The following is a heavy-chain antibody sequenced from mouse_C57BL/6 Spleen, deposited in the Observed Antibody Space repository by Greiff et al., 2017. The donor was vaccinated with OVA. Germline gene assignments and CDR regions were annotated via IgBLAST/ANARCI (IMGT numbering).Heavy chain of an antibody. CDR3: ARDGYSNYLDAMDY. CDR1: GFTFSSYA. CDR2: ISDGGSYT. V-gene: IGHV5-4*01. Sequence: DVQLVESGGGLVKPGGSLKLSCAASGFTFSSYAMSWVRQTPEKRLEWVATISDGGSYTYYPDNVKGRFTISRDNAKNNLYLQMSHLKSEDTAMYYCARDGYSNYLDAMDYWGKEPQAPSPQ. J-gene: IGHJ4*01. D-gene: IGHD2-5*01.